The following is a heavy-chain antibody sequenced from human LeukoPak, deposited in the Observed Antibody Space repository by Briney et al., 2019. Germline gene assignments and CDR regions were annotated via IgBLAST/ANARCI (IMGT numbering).Heavy chain of an antibody. CDR3: ARMRAIVGATLPADY. V-gene: IGHV1-46*01. D-gene: IGHD1-26*01. CDR1: GYTFTSYY. CDR2: INPSGGST. Sequence: ASVKVSCKASGYTFTSYYMHWVRQAPGQGLEWMGIINPSGGSTSYAQKFQGRVTMTRDMSTSTAYMELRSLRSDDTAVYYCARMRAIVGATLPADYWGQGTLVTVSS. J-gene: IGHJ4*02.